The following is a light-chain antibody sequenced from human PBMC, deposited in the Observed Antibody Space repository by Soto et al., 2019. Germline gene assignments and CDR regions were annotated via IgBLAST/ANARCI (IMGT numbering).Light chain of an antibody. J-gene: IGLJ3*02. V-gene: IGLV2-14*01. CDR3: SSYTSSSTWV. CDR2: EVS. Sequence: QSALTQPASVSGSPGQSITISCTGTSSDIGTYKYVSWYQHPPGKAPKLMIYEVSNRPSGVSNRFSGSKSGNTASLTISGLQADDEADYFCSSYTSSSTWVFGGGTKVTVL. CDR1: SSDIGTYKY.